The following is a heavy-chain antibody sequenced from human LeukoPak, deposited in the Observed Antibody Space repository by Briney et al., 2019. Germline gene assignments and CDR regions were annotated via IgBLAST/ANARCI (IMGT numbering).Heavy chain of an antibody. Sequence: GGSLRLSCAASGFTFSSYAMHWVRQAPGKGLEWVAVISYDGSNKYYADSVKGRFTISRDNAKNSLYLQMNSLRAEDTAVFYCARGGYSSSSGWFDPWGQGILVTVSS. J-gene: IGHJ5*02. CDR2: ISYDGSNK. CDR3: ARGGYSSSSGWFDP. D-gene: IGHD6-13*01. V-gene: IGHV3-30-3*01. CDR1: GFTFSSYA.